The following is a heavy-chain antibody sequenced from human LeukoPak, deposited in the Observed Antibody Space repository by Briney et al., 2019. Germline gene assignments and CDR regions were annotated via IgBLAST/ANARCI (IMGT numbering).Heavy chain of an antibody. D-gene: IGHD3-10*01. V-gene: IGHV4-59*12. CDR2: IYYSGST. CDR1: GGPISSYY. CDR3: AREPSVNYYGSGSYYPPSYGMDV. Sequence: SETLSLTCTVSGGPISSYYWSWIRQPPGKGLEGIGYIYYSGSTNYNPSLKSRVTISVDTSKNQFSLKLSSVTAAHTAVYYCAREPSVNYYGSGSYYPPSYGMDVWGQGTTVTVSS. J-gene: IGHJ6*02.